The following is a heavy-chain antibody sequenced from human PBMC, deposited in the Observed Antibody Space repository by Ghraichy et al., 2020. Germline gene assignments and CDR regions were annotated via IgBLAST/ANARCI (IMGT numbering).Heavy chain of an antibody. CDR3: ARVQLGYSYASYYFDY. CDR1: GYTFTSYG. Sequence: ASVKVSCKASGYTFTSYGISWVRQAPGQGLEWMGWISAYNGNTNYAQKLQGRVTMTTDTSTSTAYMELRSLRSDDTAVYYCARVQLGYSYASYYFDYWGQGTLVTVSS. D-gene: IGHD5-18*01. V-gene: IGHV1-18*01. CDR2: ISAYNGNT. J-gene: IGHJ4*02.